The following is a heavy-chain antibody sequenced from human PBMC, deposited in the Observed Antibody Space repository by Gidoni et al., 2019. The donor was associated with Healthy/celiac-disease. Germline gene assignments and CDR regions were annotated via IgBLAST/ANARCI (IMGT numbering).Heavy chain of an antibody. V-gene: IGHV3-23*01. CDR3: AKDDITMVRGVITTYWYFDL. J-gene: IGHJ2*01. D-gene: IGHD3-10*01. CDR1: GFTFSSYD. Sequence: EVQLLESGGGLVQPGGSLRLSCAASGFTFSSYDMSWVRQAPGKGLEWVSAISGSGGSTYYADSVKGRFTISRDNSKNTLYLQMNSLRAEDTAVYYCAKDDITMVRGVITTYWYFDLWGRGTLVTVSS. CDR2: ISGSGGST.